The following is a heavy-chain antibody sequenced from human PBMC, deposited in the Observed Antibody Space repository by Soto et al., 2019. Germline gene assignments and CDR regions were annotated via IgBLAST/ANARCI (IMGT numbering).Heavy chain of an antibody. CDR3: ARGSWGSDGRDV. Sequence: TGGSLRLSCAASGFIFSTYTINWVRQAPGKGLEWVASISSSSRDIFYADSVKARFTISRDNATSSVDLQMNSLRVGDTAIYYCARGSWGSDGRDVWGQGSTVTVSS. V-gene: IGHV3-21*01. CDR1: GFIFSTYT. CDR2: ISSSSRDI. D-gene: IGHD3-16*01. J-gene: IGHJ6*02.